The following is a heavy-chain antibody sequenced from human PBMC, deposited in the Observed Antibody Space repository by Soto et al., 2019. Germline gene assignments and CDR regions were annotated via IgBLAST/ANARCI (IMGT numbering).Heavy chain of an antibody. J-gene: IGHJ4*02. CDR3: ARRRPTGYYNY. CDR1: GFPFSDYY. CDR2: IGSSSSYT. V-gene: IGHV3-11*05. D-gene: IGHD3-9*01. Sequence: QVQLVESGGDLVKPGGSLRLSCAASGFPFSDYYMSWIRQAPGKGLEWVSSIGSSSSYTNYADSVKGRFTISRDNAKNSRYLQMNSLGAEDTAVYYWARRRPTGYYNYWGPGTLVTVSA.